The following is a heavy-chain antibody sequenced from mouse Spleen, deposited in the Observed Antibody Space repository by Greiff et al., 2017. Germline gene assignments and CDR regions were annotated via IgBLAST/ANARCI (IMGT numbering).Heavy chain of an antibody. CDR3: ARSYYYGNLYFDY. CDR2: ISYSGST. V-gene: IGHV3-8*02. J-gene: IGHJ2*01. D-gene: IGHD2-1*01. Sequence: EVKLQESGPSLVKPSQTLSLTCSVTGDSITSGYWNWIRKFPGNKLEYMGYISYSGSTYYNPSLKSRISITRDTSKNQYYLQLNSVTTEDTATYYCARSYYYGNLYFDYWGQGTTLTVSS. CDR1: GDSITSGY.